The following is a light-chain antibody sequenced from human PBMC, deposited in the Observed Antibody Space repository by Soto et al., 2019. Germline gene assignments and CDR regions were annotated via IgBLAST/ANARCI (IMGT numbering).Light chain of an antibody. CDR1: QSVNSR. V-gene: IGKV3-11*01. CDR3: QQRSNWPPWT. J-gene: IGKJ1*01. Sequence: EIVMTESTATLSVSPGARATLSSRASQSVNSRLAWYQKKPGQTPRLVXYDASNRATGIPARFSGSGSGTDFTLTISSLEPEDFAAYYCQQRSNWPPWTFGQGTKVDIK. CDR2: DAS.